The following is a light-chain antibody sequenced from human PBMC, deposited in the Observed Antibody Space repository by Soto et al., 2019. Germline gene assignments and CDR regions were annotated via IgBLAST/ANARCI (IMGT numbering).Light chain of an antibody. CDR2: GAS. J-gene: IGKJ1*01. CDR3: QQYDNWWT. V-gene: IGKV3-15*01. CDR1: QSVTSN. Sequence: EIVMTQSPATLSVSPGERATLSRRASQSVTSNLAWYQQKPGQAPRLLIYGASTRATGIPARFSGSGSGTEFTLTISSLQSEDSAVYHCQQYDNWWTFGQGTKV.